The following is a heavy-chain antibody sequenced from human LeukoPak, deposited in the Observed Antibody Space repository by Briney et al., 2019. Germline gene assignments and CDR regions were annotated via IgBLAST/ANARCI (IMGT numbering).Heavy chain of an antibody. CDR1: GYTFTGYY. D-gene: IGHD5-18*01. J-gene: IGHJ3*02. V-gene: IGHV1-69*13. CDR2: IIPIFGTA. CDR3: ARGQGIQPTDAFDI. Sequence: GASVKVSCKASGYTFTGYYMHWVRQAPGQGLEWMGGIIPIFGTANYAQKFQGRVTITADESTSTAYMELSSLRSEDTAVYYCARGQGIQPTDAFDIWGQGTMVTVSS.